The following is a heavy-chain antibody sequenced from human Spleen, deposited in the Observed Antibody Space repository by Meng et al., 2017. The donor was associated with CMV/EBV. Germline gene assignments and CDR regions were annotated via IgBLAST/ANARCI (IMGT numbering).Heavy chain of an antibody. CDR3: SRTYYYGSGNYGMDV. V-gene: IGHV3-48*03. Sequence: GESLKISCAASGFTFSSYEMNWVRQAPGKGLEWISYISSSGSIIYYADSVKGRFTISRDNAKNSLYVPMNSLRAEDTAVYYCSRTYYYGSGNYGMDVWGQGTTVTVSS. D-gene: IGHD3-10*01. CDR1: GFTFSSYE. CDR2: ISSSGSII. J-gene: IGHJ6*02.